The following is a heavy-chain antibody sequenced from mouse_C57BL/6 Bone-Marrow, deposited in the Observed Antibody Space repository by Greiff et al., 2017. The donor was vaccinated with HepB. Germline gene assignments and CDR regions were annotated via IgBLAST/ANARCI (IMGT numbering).Heavy chain of an antibody. CDR1: GYTFTGYW. Sequence: QVQLQQSGAELLKPGASVKLSCKATGYTFTGYWIEWVKQRPGHGLEWIGEILPGSGSTNYNDKFKGKATFTADTSSNTAYMQRSILTTEDSAIYYCASLLLRYYFDYWGQGTTLTVSS. CDR2: ILPGSGST. CDR3: ASLLLRYYFDY. V-gene: IGHV1-9*01. J-gene: IGHJ2*01. D-gene: IGHD1-1*01.